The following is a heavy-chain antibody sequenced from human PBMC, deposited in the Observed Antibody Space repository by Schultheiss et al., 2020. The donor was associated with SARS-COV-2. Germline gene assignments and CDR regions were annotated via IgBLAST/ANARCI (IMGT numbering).Heavy chain of an antibody. J-gene: IGHJ6*02. CDR2: ISGSGGST. CDR1: GFIFYSYA. CDR3: ARAGLLNVYYGMDV. Sequence: GGSLRLSCGASGFIFYSYAMNWVRQAPGKGLEWVSAISGSGGSTYYADSVKGRFTISRDNSKNTLYLQMNSLRDEDTAVYYCARAGLLNVYYGMDVWGQGTTVTVSS. D-gene: IGHD2/OR15-2a*01. V-gene: IGHV3-23*01.